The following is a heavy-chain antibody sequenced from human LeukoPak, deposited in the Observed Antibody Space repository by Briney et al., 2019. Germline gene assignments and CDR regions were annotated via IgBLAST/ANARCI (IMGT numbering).Heavy chain of an antibody. CDR2: IYYSGST. Sequence: PSETLSLTCTVSGGSISSYYWSWIRQPPGKGLEWIGYIYYSGSTNYNPSLKSRVTISVDTSKNQFSLKLSSVTAADTAVYYCARDQVGVGPYGLADAFDIWGQGTMVTVSS. CDR3: ARDQVGVGPYGLADAFDI. V-gene: IGHV4-59*01. D-gene: IGHD1-26*01. CDR1: GGSISSYY. J-gene: IGHJ3*02.